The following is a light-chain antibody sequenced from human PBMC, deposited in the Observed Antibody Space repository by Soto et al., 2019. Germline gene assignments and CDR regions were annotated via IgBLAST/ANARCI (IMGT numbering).Light chain of an antibody. Sequence: EIVMTQSPATLSVSPWERATLSCRASQSIGISLAWYQQKPGQTPSLLIHGASWRATAIPDRFSGSGSGTDFTLTISRLEPEDFAVYYCQQYGSSPTFGQGTKVDIK. J-gene: IGKJ1*01. V-gene: IGKV3-20*01. CDR1: QSIGIS. CDR3: QQYGSSPT. CDR2: GAS.